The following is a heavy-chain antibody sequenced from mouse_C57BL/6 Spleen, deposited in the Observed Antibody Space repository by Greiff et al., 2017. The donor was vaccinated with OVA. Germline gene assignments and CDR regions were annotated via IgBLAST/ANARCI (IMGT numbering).Heavy chain of an antibody. CDR2: IDPSDSET. Sequence: VQLQQPGAELVRPGSSVKLSCKASGYTFTSYWLHWVKQRPIQGLEWIGNIDPSDSETHYNQKFKDKATLTVDKSSSTAYMQLSSLTSEDSAVYYGARGRYDYGGTGDYWGQGTTLTVSS. CDR1: GYTFTSYW. CDR3: ARGRYDYGGTGDY. J-gene: IGHJ2*01. D-gene: IGHD2-4*01. V-gene: IGHV1-52*01.